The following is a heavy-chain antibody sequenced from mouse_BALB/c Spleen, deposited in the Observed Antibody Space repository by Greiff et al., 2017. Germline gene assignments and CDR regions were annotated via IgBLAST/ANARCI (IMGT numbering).Heavy chain of an antibody. Sequence: DVKLVESGGGLVQPGGSRKLSCAASGFTFSSFGMHWVRQAPEKGLEWVAYISSGSSTIYYADTVKGRFTISRDNPKNTLFLQMTSLRSEDTAMYYCARYRYDPYYAMDYWGQGTSVTVSS. D-gene: IGHD2-14*01. V-gene: IGHV5-17*02. CDR3: ARYRYDPYYAMDY. J-gene: IGHJ4*01. CDR1: GFTFSSFG. CDR2: ISSGSSTI.